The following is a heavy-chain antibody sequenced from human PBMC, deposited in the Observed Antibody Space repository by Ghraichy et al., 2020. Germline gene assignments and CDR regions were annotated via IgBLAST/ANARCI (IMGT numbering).Heavy chain of an antibody. CDR3: ARDVTEGPNQHDAFDI. CDR2: INPNSGGT. J-gene: IGHJ3*02. D-gene: IGHD1-14*01. V-gene: IGHV1-2*02. CDR1: GYTFTGYY. Sequence: ASVKVSCKASGYTFTGYYMHWVRQAPGQGLEWMGWINPNSGGTNYAQKFQGRVTMTRDTSISTAYMELSRLRSDDTAVYYCARDVTEGPNQHDAFDIWGQGTMVTVSS.